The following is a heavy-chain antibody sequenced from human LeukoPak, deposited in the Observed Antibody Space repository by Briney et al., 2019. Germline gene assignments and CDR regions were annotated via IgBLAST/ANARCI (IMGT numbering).Heavy chain of an antibody. CDR1: GDSVSSNTAT. V-gene: IGHV6-1*01. D-gene: IGHD5-12*01. J-gene: IGHJ4*02. Sequence: SQTLLLTCAISGDSVSSNTATWSWIRLSPSRGLEWLGRTYYRSKWSNEYAVTVKSRTTINSDTSKNQFSLQLNSVTPEDTAVYYCARGIYSIGFDYWGQGTLVTVSS. CDR2: TYYRSKWSN. CDR3: ARGIYSIGFDY.